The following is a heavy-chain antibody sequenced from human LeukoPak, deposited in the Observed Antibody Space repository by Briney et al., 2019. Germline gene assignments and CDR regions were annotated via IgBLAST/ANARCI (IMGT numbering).Heavy chain of an antibody. CDR3: ARAPETTPPFDY. V-gene: IGHV4-34*01. CDR2: FNHSGST. J-gene: IGHJ4*02. D-gene: IGHD1-7*01. Sequence: SETLSLTCAVYGGSFSGYYWSWIRQPPGKGLEWIGEFNHSGSTNYNPSLKSRVTISVDTSKNQFSLKLSSVTAADTAVYYCARAPETTPPFDYWGQGTLVTVSS. CDR1: GGSFSGYY.